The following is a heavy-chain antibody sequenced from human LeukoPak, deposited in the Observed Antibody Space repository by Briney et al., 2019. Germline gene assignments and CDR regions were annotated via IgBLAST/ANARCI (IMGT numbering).Heavy chain of an antibody. Sequence: GGSLRLSCAASGFTFSSYGMHWVRQAPGKGLEWVAVIWYDGSNKYNADSVKGRFTISRDNSKNTLYLQMNILRAEDTAVYYCASDYYDSSGYYSYAFDIWGQGTMVTVSS. CDR2: IWYDGSNK. CDR1: GFTFSSYG. D-gene: IGHD3-22*01. V-gene: IGHV3-33*01. CDR3: ASDYYDSSGYYSYAFDI. J-gene: IGHJ3*02.